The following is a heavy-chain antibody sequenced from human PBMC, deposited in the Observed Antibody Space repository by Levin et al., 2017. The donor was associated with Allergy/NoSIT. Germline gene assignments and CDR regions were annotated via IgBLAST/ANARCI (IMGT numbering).Heavy chain of an antibody. Sequence: GGSLRLSCAASGFIFSNYNMNWVRQAPGKGLEWVSYISSSVSTKYYADSVKGRFTISRDNAKSSLYLQMNSLRAEDTAVYYCARTFYSSVVTPPGFWGQGTLVTVSS. CDR3: ARTFYSSVVTPPGF. CDR1: GFIFSNYN. V-gene: IGHV3-48*01. D-gene: IGHD2/OR15-2a*01. CDR2: ISSSVSTK. J-gene: IGHJ1*01.